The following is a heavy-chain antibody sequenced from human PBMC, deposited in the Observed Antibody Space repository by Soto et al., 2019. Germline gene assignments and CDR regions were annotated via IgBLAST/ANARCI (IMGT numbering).Heavy chain of an antibody. CDR2: ISGSGGST. V-gene: IGHV3-23*01. CDR1: GFTFSSYA. CDR3: EKVVVPAAIYYYYGMDV. D-gene: IGHD2-2*01. Sequence: PGGSLRLSCAASGFTFSSYAMSWVRQAPGKGLEWVSAISGSGGSTYYADSVKGRFTISRDNSKNTLYLQMNSLRAEDTAVYYCEKVVVPAAIYYYYGMDVWGQGTTVTVSS. J-gene: IGHJ6*02.